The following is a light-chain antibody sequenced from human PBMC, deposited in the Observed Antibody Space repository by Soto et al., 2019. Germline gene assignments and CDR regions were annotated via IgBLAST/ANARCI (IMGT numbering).Light chain of an antibody. V-gene: IGLV2-8*01. CDR2: EVN. CDR3: SSDAVTNIFG. J-gene: IGLJ1*01. CDR1: SSDVGGYNY. Sequence: QSVLTQPASVSGSPGQSITISCTGTSSDVGGYNYVSWYQQHPGKAPKVLIYEVNKRPSGVPDRFSGSKSGSTASLTVSGLQAEDEAEYYCSSDAVTNIFGFGTGTKVTVL.